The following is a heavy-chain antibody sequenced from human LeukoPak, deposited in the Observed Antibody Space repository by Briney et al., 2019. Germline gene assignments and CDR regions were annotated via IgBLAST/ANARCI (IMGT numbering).Heavy chain of an antibody. CDR3: ARGVRYCSSTSCPYYYYYYMDV. J-gene: IGHJ6*03. V-gene: IGHV4-61*08. D-gene: IGHD2-2*01. CDR1: GDSISSGDYY. CDR2: IYYSGST. Sequence: SETLSLTCTVSGDSISSGDYYWSWIRQPPGKGLEWIGYIYYSGSTNYNPSLKSRVTISVDTSKNQFSLKLSSVTAADTAVYYCARGVRYCSSTSCPYYYYYYMDVWGKGTTVTVSS.